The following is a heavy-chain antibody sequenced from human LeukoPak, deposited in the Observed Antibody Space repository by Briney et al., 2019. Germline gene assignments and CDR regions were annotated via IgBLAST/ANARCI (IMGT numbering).Heavy chain of an antibody. V-gene: IGHV4-34*01. CDR3: AVGYWYFDL. J-gene: IGHJ2*01. CDR1: GGSFSGYY. Sequence: SETLSLTCAVYGGSFSGYYWSWIRQPPGKGLEWIGEINHSGSTNYNPSLKSRVTISVDTSKNQFSLKLSSVTAADTAVYYCAVGYWYFDLWGRGTLVTVSS. D-gene: IGHD1-26*01. CDR2: INHSGST.